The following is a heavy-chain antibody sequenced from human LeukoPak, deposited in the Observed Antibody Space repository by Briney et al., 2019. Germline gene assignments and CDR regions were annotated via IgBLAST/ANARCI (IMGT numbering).Heavy chain of an antibody. CDR3: ARDPAMVRGVDP. CDR2: ILYSGST. V-gene: IGHV4-39*07. D-gene: IGHD3-10*01. J-gene: IGHJ5*02. Sequence: SETLSLTCTVSCGSISSGFFYWGWIRQPPGKGLEWIATILYSGSTYYNPSLKSRVTISVDTSKNHFSLNLTSVTAADTAVYYCARDPAMVRGVDPWGQGILVTVSS. CDR1: CGSISSGFFY.